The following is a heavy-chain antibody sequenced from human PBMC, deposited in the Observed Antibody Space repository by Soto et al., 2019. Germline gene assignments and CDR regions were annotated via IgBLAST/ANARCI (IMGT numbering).Heavy chain of an antibody. D-gene: IGHD2-2*01. V-gene: IGHV3-30-3*01. CDR2: ISHDGVTK. CDR1: GSSFPKYP. CDR3: VSGGYSTSWERIDT. Sequence: GGSLRLSCAASGSSFPKYPMHWVRQTPDKGLEWVAVISHDGVTKNSADSVKGRFSISRDNSRNTLYLEMNSLRTEDTAMYYCVSGGYSTSWERIDTWGQGTLVTVSS. J-gene: IGHJ5*02.